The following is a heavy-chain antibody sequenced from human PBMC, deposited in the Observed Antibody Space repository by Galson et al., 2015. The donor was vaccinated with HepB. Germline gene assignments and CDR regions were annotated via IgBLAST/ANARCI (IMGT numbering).Heavy chain of an antibody. J-gene: IGHJ2*01. CDR1: GGSISSGDYF. V-gene: IGHV4-30-4*01. CDR2: IYYSGRT. Sequence: TLSLTCTVSGGSISSGDYFWSWLRQPPGKGLEWIGYIYYSGRTYYNPSLQSRMTISVDTSRNQFSLKLSSVTAADTAVYYCARAQGGGHWYFDLWGRGTLVTVSS. CDR3: ARAQGGGHWYFDL. D-gene: IGHD2-15*01.